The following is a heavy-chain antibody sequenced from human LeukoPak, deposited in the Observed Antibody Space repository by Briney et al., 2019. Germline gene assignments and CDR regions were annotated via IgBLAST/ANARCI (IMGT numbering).Heavy chain of an antibody. CDR2: IYTSGST. Sequence: SETLSLTCTVSGGSISSYYWTWIRQPAGKGLEWIGRIYTSGSTNYNPSLKSRVTISVDTSKNQFSLKLSSVTAADTAVYYCARDRPKYCSGGSCYSGIDYWGQGTLVTVSS. CDR3: ARDRPKYCSGGSCYSGIDY. D-gene: IGHD2-15*01. CDR1: GGSISSYY. V-gene: IGHV4-4*07. J-gene: IGHJ4*02.